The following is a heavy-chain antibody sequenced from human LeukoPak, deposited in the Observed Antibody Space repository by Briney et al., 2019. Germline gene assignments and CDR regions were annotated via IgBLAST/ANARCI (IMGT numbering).Heavy chain of an antibody. CDR2: IKEDGSEK. J-gene: IGHJ5*02. CDR3: AKSGSSVFWS. D-gene: IGHD3-3*02. CDR1: GFTFTNHW. Sequence: GGSLRLSCAASGFTFTNHWMSWVRQAPGKGLEWVANIKEDGSEKYYVDSVKGRFTVSRDNVKNSLFLQMNSLRVDGTAVYYCAKSGSSVFWSWGQGTLVTVFS. V-gene: IGHV3-7*03.